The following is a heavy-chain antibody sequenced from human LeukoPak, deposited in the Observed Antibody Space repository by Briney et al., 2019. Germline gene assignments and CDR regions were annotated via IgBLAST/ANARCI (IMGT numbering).Heavy chain of an antibody. V-gene: IGHV4-59*08. J-gene: IGHJ4*02. Sequence: SETLSLTCTVSGDSITSSYWSWIRQPPEKGLEWIGYVYYTGNTDYNPSLRSRVAVSLDTSKSHFTLSLRSVTAADTAVYYCARHPFSNPFDFWGRGILVTVSS. CDR1: GDSITSSY. D-gene: IGHD1-14*01. CDR2: VYYTGNT. CDR3: ARHPFSNPFDF.